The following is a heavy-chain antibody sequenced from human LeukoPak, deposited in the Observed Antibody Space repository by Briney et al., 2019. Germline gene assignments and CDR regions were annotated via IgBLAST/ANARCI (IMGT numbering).Heavy chain of an antibody. CDR1: GGSISSGNY. Sequence: PSETLSLTCTVSGGSISSGNYWTWIRQPAGKGLEWIGRIYASGGTRYNPSLNSRLTITLDTSKNQFFLNLTSVTAADTAMYYCARGFWSGSFFDFWGQGSLVTVSS. CDR2: IYASGGT. V-gene: IGHV4-61*02. J-gene: IGHJ4*02. CDR3: ARGFWSGSFFDF. D-gene: IGHD3-3*01.